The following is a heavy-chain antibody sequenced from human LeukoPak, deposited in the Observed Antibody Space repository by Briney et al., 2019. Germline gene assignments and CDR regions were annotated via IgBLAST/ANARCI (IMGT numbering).Heavy chain of an antibody. CDR3: ARGVTMIVVVIHDWYFDL. D-gene: IGHD3-22*01. Sequence: PSETLSLTCTVSGGSISSSSCYWGWIRQPPGKGLEWIGSIYYTRSTYYNPSLKSRVTISVDTSKSQFSLKLTSVTAADTAVYYCARGVTMIVVVIHDWYFDLWGRGTLVTVSS. CDR2: IYYTRST. J-gene: IGHJ2*01. V-gene: IGHV4-39*01. CDR1: GGSISSSSCY.